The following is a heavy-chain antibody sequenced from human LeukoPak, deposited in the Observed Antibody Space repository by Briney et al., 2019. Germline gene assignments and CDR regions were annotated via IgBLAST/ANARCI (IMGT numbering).Heavy chain of an antibody. CDR3: ARDYKYAFDN. D-gene: IGHD5-24*01. CDR1: GFKFSDYS. CDR2: IGIDSGNT. V-gene: IGHV3-48*01. Sequence: GGSLRLSCAASGFKFSDYSMNWVRQVPGKGLEWISYIGIDSGNTNYADSVKGRFTISGDKAKNSLYLQMNSLRVEDTAVYYCARDYKYAFDNWGQGTLVTISS. J-gene: IGHJ4*02.